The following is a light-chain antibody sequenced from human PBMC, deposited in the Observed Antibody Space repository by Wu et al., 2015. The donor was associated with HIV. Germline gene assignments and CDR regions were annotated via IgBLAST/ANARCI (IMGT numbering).Light chain of an antibody. CDR3: QQYNSDSWT. V-gene: IGKV1-5*03. Sequence: DIQLTQSPLTLSASVGDRVTITCRASQSISNWLAWYQQKPGKAPKLLIYKASTLESGVPSRFSGSGSGTEFTLTISSLQPDDFANYYCQQYNSDSWTFGQGTTLEVK. CDR1: QSISNW. CDR2: KAS. J-gene: IGKJ1*01.